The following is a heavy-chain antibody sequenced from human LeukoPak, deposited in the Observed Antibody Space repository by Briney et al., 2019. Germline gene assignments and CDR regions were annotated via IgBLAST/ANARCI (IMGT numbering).Heavy chain of an antibody. CDR2: ISWNSGSI. CDR3: AKDFGGSGSSPFDY. D-gene: IGHD3-10*01. J-gene: IGHJ4*02. V-gene: IGHV3-9*01. CDR1: GFTFSSYE. Sequence: GGSLRLSCAAPGFTFSSYEMNWVRQAPGKGLEWVSGISWNSGSIGYADSVKGRFTISRDNAKNSLYLQMNSLRAEDTALYYCAKDFGGSGSSPFDYWGQGTLVTVSS.